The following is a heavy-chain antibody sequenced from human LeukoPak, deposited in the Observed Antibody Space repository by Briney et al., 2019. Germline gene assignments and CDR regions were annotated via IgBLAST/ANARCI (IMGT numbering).Heavy chain of an antibody. Sequence: SGPTLVKPTQTLTLTFTFSGFSLSTSGVGVGWIRQPPGKALEWLALIYWNDDKRYSPSLKSRLTITKDTSKNQVVLTMTNMDPVDTATYYCAHSGYDILTGHYYFDYWGQGTLVTVSS. CDR2: IYWNDDK. CDR1: GFSLSTSGVG. CDR3: AHSGYDILTGHYYFDY. D-gene: IGHD3-9*01. J-gene: IGHJ4*02. V-gene: IGHV2-5*01.